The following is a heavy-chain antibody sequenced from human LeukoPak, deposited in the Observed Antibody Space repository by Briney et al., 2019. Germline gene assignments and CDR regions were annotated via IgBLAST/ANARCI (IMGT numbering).Heavy chain of an antibody. J-gene: IGHJ4*02. V-gene: IGHV1-2*02. Sequence: ASVKVSCKASGYTFTGYYMHWVRQAPGQGLEWMEWINPNSGGTNYAQKFQGRVTMTRDTSISTAYMELSRLRSDDTAVYYCARDAPFGSGSSDFDYWGQGTLVTVSS. CDR1: GYTFTGYY. CDR3: ARDAPFGSGSSDFDY. D-gene: IGHD3-10*01. CDR2: INPNSGGT.